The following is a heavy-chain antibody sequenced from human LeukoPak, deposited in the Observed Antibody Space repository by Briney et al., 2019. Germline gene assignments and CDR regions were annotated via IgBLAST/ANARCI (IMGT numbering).Heavy chain of an antibody. CDR3: AKGPRPSIAFDY. D-gene: IGHD6-6*01. CDR1: GFTLSNAW. CDR2: IKSTTDGATT. J-gene: IGHJ4*02. Sequence: GSLRLSCAASGFTLSNAWMSWVRQAPGKGLEWVGRIKSTTDGATTDYAAPVKGRFTISRDDSKNTLYLQMNSLRAEDTAVYYCAKGPRPSIAFDYWGQGTLVTVSS. V-gene: IGHV3-15*01.